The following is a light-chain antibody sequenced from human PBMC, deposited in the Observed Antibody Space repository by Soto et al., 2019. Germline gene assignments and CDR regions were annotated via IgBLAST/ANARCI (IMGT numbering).Light chain of an antibody. J-gene: IGLJ1*01. Sequence: QSVLTQPASVSGSLGQSITISCTGTSSDVGGYNYVSWYQRHPGTAPKLLIYEVRHRPSGVPNRFSGSKSGSTASLTISGLQADDEADYFCSSYAGSSHYVFGTGTKVTVL. CDR1: SSDVGGYNY. CDR2: EVR. CDR3: SSYAGSSHYV. V-gene: IGLV2-14*01.